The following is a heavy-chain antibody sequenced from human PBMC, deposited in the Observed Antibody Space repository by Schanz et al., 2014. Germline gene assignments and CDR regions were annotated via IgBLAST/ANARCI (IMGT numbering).Heavy chain of an antibody. CDR3: APLDYADSVS. Sequence: QVQLVQSGAEVKKPGSSVKVSCKASGGTFSRLTFSWVRQAPGQGLEWMGRVIPILGVTHYAQKFQGRVTITADKSTTTAYMELNSLNSDDTAVYYCAPLDYADSVSGGQGTLVTVSS. CDR2: VIPILGVT. CDR1: GGTFSRLT. V-gene: IGHV1-69*02. D-gene: IGHD4-17*01. J-gene: IGHJ4*02.